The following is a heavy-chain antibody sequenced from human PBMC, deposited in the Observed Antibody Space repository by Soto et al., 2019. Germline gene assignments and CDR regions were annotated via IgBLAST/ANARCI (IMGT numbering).Heavy chain of an antibody. J-gene: IGHJ4*02. CDR1: GFTFSSYS. V-gene: IGHV3-21*01. CDR3: ARKGEMAYNYYFDY. CDR2: ISSSSSYI. D-gene: IGHD1-1*01. Sequence: PGGSLRLSCADSGFTFSSYSMNWVRQAPGKGLEWVSSISSSSSYIYYADSVKGRFTISRGNAKNSLYLQMNSLRAEDTAVYYCARKGEMAYNYYFDYWGQGTLVTVSS.